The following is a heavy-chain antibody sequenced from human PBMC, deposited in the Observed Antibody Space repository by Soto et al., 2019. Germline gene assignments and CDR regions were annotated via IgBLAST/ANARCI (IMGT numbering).Heavy chain of an antibody. CDR1: GYTFTRYT. J-gene: IGHJ5*02. Sequence: ASEKVSCKASGYTFTRYTMNWVRQAPGQRLEWMGWINPDNGNTKSSQKFQDRVIITRDTSASTAYMDLSSLRSEDTAVYYCARGIATGQLDPWGQGTLVTVSS. V-gene: IGHV1-3*01. CDR3: ARGIATGQLDP. CDR2: INPDNGNT. D-gene: IGHD2-15*01.